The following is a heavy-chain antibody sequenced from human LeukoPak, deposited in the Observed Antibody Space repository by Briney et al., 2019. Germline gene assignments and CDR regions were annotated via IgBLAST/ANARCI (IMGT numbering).Heavy chain of an antibody. Sequence: GGSLRLSCAASGFTFSSYWMHWVRQAPGKGLVWVSHISSDRSSTSYADSVKGRFTISRDNAKNTLYLQMNRLRAEDTAVYYCARDKVSNYVFDYWGQGTLVTVSS. D-gene: IGHD4-11*01. V-gene: IGHV3-74*01. CDR3: ARDKVSNYVFDY. CDR2: ISSDRSST. J-gene: IGHJ4*02. CDR1: GFTFSSYW.